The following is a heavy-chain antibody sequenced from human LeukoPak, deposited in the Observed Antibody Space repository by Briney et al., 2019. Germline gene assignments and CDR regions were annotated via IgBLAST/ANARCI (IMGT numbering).Heavy chain of an antibody. V-gene: IGHV5-51*01. CDR3: ARQVGHWLTH. Sequence: GESLKISCKGSGYSFNTYWIGWVRQMPGKGLECMGIIYPGDSEVRYSPSFQGQVTTSADKSISTAYLQWSSLKASDSAMYYCARQVGHWLTHWGQGTLVTVSS. J-gene: IGHJ4*02. CDR1: GYSFNTYW. CDR2: IYPGDSEV. D-gene: IGHD6-19*01.